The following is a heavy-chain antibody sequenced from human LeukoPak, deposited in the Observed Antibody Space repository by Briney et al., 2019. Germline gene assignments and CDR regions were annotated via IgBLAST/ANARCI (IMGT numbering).Heavy chain of an antibody. CDR2: IKQDGSKK. Sequence: GGSLRLSCVASGFPFSSYWMTWVRQAPGKGLEWVANIKQDGSKKSYVDSVKGRFTISRDNAKNSLYLQMNSLRAEDTAVYYCVREGTSGYLKTYWGQGTLVTVSS. CDR1: GFPFSSYW. D-gene: IGHD3-3*01. V-gene: IGHV3-7*03. J-gene: IGHJ4*02. CDR3: VREGTSGYLKTY.